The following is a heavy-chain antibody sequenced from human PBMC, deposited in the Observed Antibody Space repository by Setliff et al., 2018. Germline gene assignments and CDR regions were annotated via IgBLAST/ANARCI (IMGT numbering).Heavy chain of an antibody. V-gene: IGHV4-34*01. CDR3: ARGHSYESRNSFVFYSNGLDV. CDR2: XXXXXXX. Sequence: NPSETLSLPCAVYGGSFSGYCWSWIHQSPGRGLEWIGQXXXXXXXXXXXXXXXXVTXXXXTSKNQFSLKLNSVTAADTAVFYCARGHSYESRNSFVFYSNGLDVWGQGTTVTVSS. CDR1: GGSFSGYC. J-gene: IGHJ6*02. D-gene: IGHD3-22*01.